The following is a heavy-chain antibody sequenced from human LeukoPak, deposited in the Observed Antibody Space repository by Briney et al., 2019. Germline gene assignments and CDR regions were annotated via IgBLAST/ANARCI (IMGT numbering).Heavy chain of an antibody. J-gene: IGHJ4*02. V-gene: IGHV3-30*18. D-gene: IGHD5-12*01. Sequence: GGSLRLSCAASGFTFSSYGMHWVRQAPGKGLEWVAVISYDGSNKYYADSVKGRFTTSRDNSKNTLYLQMNSLRAEDTAVYYCAKVPIPYSGYDSAFDYWGQGTLVTVSS. CDR2: ISYDGSNK. CDR1: GFTFSSYG. CDR3: AKVPIPYSGYDSAFDY.